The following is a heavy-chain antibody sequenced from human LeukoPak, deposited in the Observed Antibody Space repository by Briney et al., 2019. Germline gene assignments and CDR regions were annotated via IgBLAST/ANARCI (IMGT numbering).Heavy chain of an antibody. D-gene: IGHD4-17*01. J-gene: IGHJ4*02. CDR2: ISYDGSNK. Sequence: GGSLRLSCAASGFTFSSYAMHWVRQAPGKGLEWVAVISYDGSNKYYADSVKGRFTISRDNSKNTLYLQMNSLRAEDTAVYYCARVRDDYGDYLFDYWGQGTLVTVSS. CDR1: GFTFSSYA. V-gene: IGHV3-30*04. CDR3: ARVRDDYGDYLFDY.